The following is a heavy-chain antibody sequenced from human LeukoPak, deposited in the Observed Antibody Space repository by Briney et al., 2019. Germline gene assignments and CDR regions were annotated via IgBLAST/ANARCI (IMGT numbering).Heavy chain of an antibody. J-gene: IGHJ5*02. Sequence: GESLKISCKTYGYNFTNYWIAWVRQMPGKGLEYMGITYPGDSDTRYNPSFQGQFTISANKSLNTAYLQWRTLKASDTAIYYCARGYSAAYSPPEWFDPWGQGTLVTVSS. CDR3: ARGYSAAYSPPEWFDP. V-gene: IGHV5-51*06. CDR2: TYPGDSDT. CDR1: GYNFTNYW. D-gene: IGHD2-15*01.